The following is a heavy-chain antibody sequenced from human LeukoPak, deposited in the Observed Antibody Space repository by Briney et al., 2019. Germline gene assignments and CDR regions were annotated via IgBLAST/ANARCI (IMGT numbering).Heavy chain of an antibody. Sequence: GGSLRLSCAASGFTLSSYAMDWVRQAPGKGLEWVSSISGSGGSTYYADSVKGRFTISRDNSKNTLYLQMNSLRAEDTAIYYCAKDQRWELLQDDAFDIWGQGTMVTVSS. V-gene: IGHV3-23*01. CDR2: ISGSGGST. D-gene: IGHD1-26*01. CDR3: AKDQRWELLQDDAFDI. CDR1: GFTLSSYA. J-gene: IGHJ3*02.